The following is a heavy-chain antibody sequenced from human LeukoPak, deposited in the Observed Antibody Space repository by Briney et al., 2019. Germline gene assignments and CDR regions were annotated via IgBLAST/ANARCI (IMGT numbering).Heavy chain of an antibody. D-gene: IGHD2-15*01. CDR2: TSSSDAGK. CDR1: GFTFSSYA. Sequence: GGTLRLSCAASGFTFSSYALSWVRRAPGKGLEWVSATSSSDAGKYYADSVRGRFTISRDNSRNTMYLQMNSLRVEDAAVYYCAKAPVTSCRGAFCYPFDSWGQGTLVTVSS. V-gene: IGHV3-23*01. CDR3: AKAPVTSCRGAFCYPFDS. J-gene: IGHJ4*02.